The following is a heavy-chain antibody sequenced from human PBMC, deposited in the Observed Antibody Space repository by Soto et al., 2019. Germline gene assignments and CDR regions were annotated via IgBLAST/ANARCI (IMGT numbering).Heavy chain of an antibody. CDR3: ARGRAESSSWLGLDY. Sequence: QVQLVQSGAEVKKPGASVKVSCKASGHTFSSHDINWVRQATGQGLEWMGWMNPNTGNTGYAQTFQGRVSMTRDTSINTAYMELSSLRSEDTAVYYCARGRAESSSWLGLDYWGQGTLVTVSS. CDR2: MNPNTGNT. V-gene: IGHV1-8*01. J-gene: IGHJ4*02. D-gene: IGHD6-6*01. CDR1: GHTFSSHD.